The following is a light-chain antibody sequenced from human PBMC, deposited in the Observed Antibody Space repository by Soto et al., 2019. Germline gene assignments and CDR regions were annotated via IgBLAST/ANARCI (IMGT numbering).Light chain of an antibody. CDR1: QGISNW. Sequence: DIQMTQSPSSVSASVGDRVTITCRASQGISNWLAWYQQKPGNAPKLLIYKASTLKSGVPSRFSGSGSGTEFTLTISSLQPDDFATYYCQHYNSYSEAFGQGTKVDIK. J-gene: IGKJ1*01. CDR2: KAS. CDR3: QHYNSYSEA. V-gene: IGKV1-5*03.